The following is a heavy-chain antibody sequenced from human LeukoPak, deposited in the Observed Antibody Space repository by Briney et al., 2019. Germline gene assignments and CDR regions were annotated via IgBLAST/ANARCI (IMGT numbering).Heavy chain of an antibody. V-gene: IGHV4-34*01. CDR3: ARGIRITMIVVVISNWSDP. D-gene: IGHD3-22*01. CDR1: GESFSGYY. CDR2: INHSGSA. Sequence: SETLSLTCAVYGESFSGYYWSWIRQPPGKGLEWIGEINHSGSANYNPSLKSRVTISVDTSKNQFSLKLSSATAADTAVYYCARGIRITMIVVVISNWSDPWGQGTLVTVSS. J-gene: IGHJ5*02.